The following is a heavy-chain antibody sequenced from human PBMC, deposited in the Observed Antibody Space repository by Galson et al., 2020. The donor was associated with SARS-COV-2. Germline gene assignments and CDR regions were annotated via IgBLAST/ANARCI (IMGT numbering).Heavy chain of an antibody. CDR3: ARGGGFFRDFWSGSKYYMDV. Sequence: SETLSLTCTVYGGSFSGYNWSWIRQPPGKGLEWIGEINHSGSTNYNPSLKSRVTISVDTSKNQFSLKLSSVTAADTAVYYCARGGGFFRDFWSGSKYYMDVWGKGTTVTVSS. D-gene: IGHD3-3*01. V-gene: IGHV4-34*01. CDR1: GGSFSGYN. CDR2: INHSGST. J-gene: IGHJ6*03.